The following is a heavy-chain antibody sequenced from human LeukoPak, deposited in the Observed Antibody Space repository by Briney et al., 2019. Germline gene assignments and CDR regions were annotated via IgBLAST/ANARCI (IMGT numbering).Heavy chain of an antibody. J-gene: IGHJ3*02. V-gene: IGHV4-59*01. Sequence: SETLSLTCSVSGGSISSYYWSWIRQPPGKGLEWIGYIYYSGSTNYNPSLKSRVTISVDTSKNQFSLKLSSVTAADTAMYYCAREPEQWRASRAAFDIWGQGTMVTVSS. D-gene: IGHD6-19*01. CDR2: IYYSGST. CDR1: GGSISSYY. CDR3: AREPEQWRASRAAFDI.